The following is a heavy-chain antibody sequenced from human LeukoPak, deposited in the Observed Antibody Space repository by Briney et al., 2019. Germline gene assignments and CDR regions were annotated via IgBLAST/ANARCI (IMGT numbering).Heavy chain of an antibody. J-gene: IGHJ2*01. Sequence: GGSLRLSCAASGFTFSSNVMHWVRQAPGKGLEWVSSITSSSSYKYYVDSVKGRFTISRDNAKNSLYLQMNSLGAEDTAVYYCARAVLGYGSYWYFDLWGRGTLVTVSS. V-gene: IGHV3-21*01. CDR3: ARAVLGYGSYWYFDL. D-gene: IGHD1-1*01. CDR2: ITSSSSYK. CDR1: GFTFSSNV.